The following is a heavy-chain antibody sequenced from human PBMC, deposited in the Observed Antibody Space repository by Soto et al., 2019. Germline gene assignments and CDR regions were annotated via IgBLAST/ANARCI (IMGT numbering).Heavy chain of an antibody. CDR3: ARGIVGAMILWFDP. CDR1: GYTLTELS. D-gene: IGHD1-26*01. V-gene: IGHV1-24*01. J-gene: IGHJ5*02. CDR2: FDPEDGET. Sequence: ASVKVSCKVSGYTLTELSMHWVRQAPGKGLEWMGGFDPEDGETIYAQKFQGRVTMTEDTSTDTAYMELSSLRYEDTAVYYCARGIVGAMILWFDPWGQGTLVTVSS.